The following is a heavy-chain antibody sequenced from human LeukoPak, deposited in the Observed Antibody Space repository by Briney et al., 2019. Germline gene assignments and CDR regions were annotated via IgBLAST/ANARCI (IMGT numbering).Heavy chain of an antibody. CDR2: IYSGDST. CDR1: GFTVSSNY. Sequence: GGSLRLSCAASGFTVSSNYMSWVRQAPGKGLEWVSVIYSGDSTYYADSVKGRFTISRDNSKNTLYLQMNSLRAEDTAVYYCARHGSMTLIRGRLRYYYMDVWGKGTTVTISS. V-gene: IGHV3-53*01. D-gene: IGHD3-10*01. J-gene: IGHJ6*03. CDR3: ARHGSMTLIRGRLRYYYMDV.